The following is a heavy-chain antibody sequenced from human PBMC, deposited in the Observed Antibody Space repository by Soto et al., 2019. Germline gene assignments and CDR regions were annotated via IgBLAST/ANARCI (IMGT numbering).Heavy chain of an antibody. V-gene: IGHV3-74*01. CDR1: GFTFSSDW. CDR3: ATDRPGSKSYFDS. Sequence: GGSLRLSCAASGFTFSSDWMHWVRQAPGKGLVWVSRINTDGRVTSYADSVKGRFTISRDNAKNTLYLQMNSLRAEDTAVYYCATDRPGSKSYFDSSGQGNLVPVSS. J-gene: IGHJ4*02. CDR2: INTDGRVT. D-gene: IGHD3-10*01.